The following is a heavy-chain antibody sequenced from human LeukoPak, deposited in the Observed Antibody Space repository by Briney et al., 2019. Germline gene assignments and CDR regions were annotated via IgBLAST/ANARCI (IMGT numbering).Heavy chain of an antibody. CDR1: GFTFSSYG. D-gene: IGHD2-2*02. V-gene: IGHV3-33*01. Sequence: PGGSLRLSCAASGFTFSSYGMHWVRQAPGKGLEWVAVIWYDGSNKYYADSVKGRFTISRDNSKNSLYLQMNSLRAEDTAVYYCARDDVYPNPWGQGTLVTVSS. CDR2: IWYDGSNK. J-gene: IGHJ5*02. CDR3: ARDDVYPNP.